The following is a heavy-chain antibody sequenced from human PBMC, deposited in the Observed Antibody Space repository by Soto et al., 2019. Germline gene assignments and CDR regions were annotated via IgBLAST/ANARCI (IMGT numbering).Heavy chain of an antibody. J-gene: IGHJ4*02. Sequence: EVQLLESGGHLIQPGESLRLSCAASGFSFSGYTMNWVRQAQGKGLEWISGINGGGGTTYYADSVKGRFTISRDDSKNILYLQMNSPSGEDTSISYCAKDRHPDGIWTFDYWGRGTLVTVSS. CDR2: INGGGGTT. CDR1: GFSFSGYT. V-gene: IGHV3-23*01. D-gene: IGHD3-9*01. CDR3: AKDRHPDGIWTFDY.